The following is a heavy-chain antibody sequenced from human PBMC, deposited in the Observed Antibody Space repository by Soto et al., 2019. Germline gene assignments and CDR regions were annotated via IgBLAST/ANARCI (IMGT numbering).Heavy chain of an antibody. D-gene: IGHD3-3*01. CDR1: GFTFSNYW. CDR3: ARAGVSYGLDF. Sequence: PWGSLRLSCAACGFTFSNYWMSWVRQAPGKGLERVANINRDGSEKYYGDSVRGRFTISRDNPKNSLYLQMASLSVDDTALYYCARAGVSYGLDFWGQGTLVTVSS. V-gene: IGHV3-7*01. J-gene: IGHJ4*02. CDR2: INRDGSEK.